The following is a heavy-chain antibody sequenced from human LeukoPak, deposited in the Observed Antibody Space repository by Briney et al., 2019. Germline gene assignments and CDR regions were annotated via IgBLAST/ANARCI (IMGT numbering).Heavy chain of an antibody. CDR3: ATYSGYDRIFDY. Sequence: GGSLRLSCAASGFAFSTFGMNWIRQAPGKGLEWISYISGSSSAINYTDSVKGRFTISRDNAKNSLYLQMNNLRAEDTAVYYCATYSGYDRIFDYWGQGTLVTVSS. J-gene: IGHJ4*02. V-gene: IGHV3-48*01. D-gene: IGHD5-12*01. CDR2: ISGSSSAI. CDR1: GFAFSTFG.